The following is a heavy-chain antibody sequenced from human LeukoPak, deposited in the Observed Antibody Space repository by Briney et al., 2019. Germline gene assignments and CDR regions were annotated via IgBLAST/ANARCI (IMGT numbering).Heavy chain of an antibody. J-gene: IGHJ4*02. CDR3: ARDRDSSSWYSNY. CDR2: IIPILGIA. CDR1: GGTFSSYA. D-gene: IGHD6-13*01. V-gene: IGHV1-69*04. Sequence: ASVQVSCKASGGTFSSYAISWVRQAPGQGLEWMGRIIPILGIANYAQKFQGRVTITADKSTSTAYMELSSLRSEDTAVYYCARDRDSSSWYSNYWGQGTLVTVSS.